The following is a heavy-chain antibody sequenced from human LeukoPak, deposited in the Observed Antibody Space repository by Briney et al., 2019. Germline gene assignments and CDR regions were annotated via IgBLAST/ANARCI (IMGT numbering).Heavy chain of an antibody. J-gene: IGHJ4*02. CDR2: INPNSGGT. V-gene: IGHV1-2*06. CDR1: GGTFSSYT. Sequence: ASVKVSCEASGGTFSSYTISWVRQAPGQGLEWMGRINPNSGGTNYAQKFQGRVTMTRDTSISTAYMELSRLRSDDTAVYYCASHYYDSSGQHDDWGQGTLVTVSS. D-gene: IGHD3-22*01. CDR3: ASHYYDSSGQHDD.